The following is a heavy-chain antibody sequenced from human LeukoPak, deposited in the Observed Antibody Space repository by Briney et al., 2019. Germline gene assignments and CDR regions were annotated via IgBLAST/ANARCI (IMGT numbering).Heavy chain of an antibody. CDR1: GFTFSSYG. CDR3: ARSVGVDYYGMDV. CDR2: ISYDGSNK. J-gene: IGHJ6*02. Sequence: GGSLRLSCAASGFTFSSYGMHWVRQAPGKGLEWVAVISYDGSNKYYADSVKGRFTISRDNSKNTLYLQMNSLRAEDTAVYYCARSVGVDYYGMDVWGQGTTVTVSS. D-gene: IGHD1-26*01. V-gene: IGHV3-30*03.